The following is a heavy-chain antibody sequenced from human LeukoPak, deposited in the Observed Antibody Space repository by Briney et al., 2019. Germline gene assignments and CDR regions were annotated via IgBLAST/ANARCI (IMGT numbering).Heavy chain of an antibody. CDR1: GFNFNEYG. CDR2: ISWNGGSS. J-gene: IGHJ5*02. V-gene: IGHV3-20*04. D-gene: IGHD3-22*01. CDR3: ARSITMMNA. Sequence: GGSLRLSCAASGFNFNEYGMSWVRQAPGKGLEWVSGISWNGGSSGYADSVKGRFTISRDNANNSLYLQMNSLTAEDTAFYYCARSITMMNAWGQGTLVTVSA.